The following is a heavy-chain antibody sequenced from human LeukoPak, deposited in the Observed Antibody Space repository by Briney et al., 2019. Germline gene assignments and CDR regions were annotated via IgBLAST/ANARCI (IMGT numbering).Heavy chain of an antibody. J-gene: IGHJ4*02. V-gene: IGHV3-48*02. CDR2: ISRSGSTI. CDR3: ARDTEHLFFVFDY. CDR1: LFTSSRYR. Sequence: GGALRHSRVASLFTSSRYRMKWVRPAPGKGVEWVSYISRSGSTIYYADSVKGRFTISRDNAKNSLYLQMNSLRDEDTAVYYCARDTEHLFFVFDYWGQGTLVTVSS. D-gene: IGHD2-21*01.